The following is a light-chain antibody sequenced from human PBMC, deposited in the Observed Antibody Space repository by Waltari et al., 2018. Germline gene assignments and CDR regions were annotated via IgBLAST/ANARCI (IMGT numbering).Light chain of an antibody. V-gene: IGLV2-23*02. CDR2: DVT. Sequence: QSALTQPASVSGSPGQSITISCTGTSRAIGGLNYFSWYQQYSGKAPKLIIYDVTRRSSGVSNRFTASKFGNTASLTISGLQAEDEADYYCCSYAGFTTYAVFGGGTKLTVL. J-gene: IGLJ2*01. CDR3: CSYAGFTTYAV. CDR1: SRAIGGLNY.